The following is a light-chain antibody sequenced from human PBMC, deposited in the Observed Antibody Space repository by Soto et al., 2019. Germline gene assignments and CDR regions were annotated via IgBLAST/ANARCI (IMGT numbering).Light chain of an antibody. CDR1: QSVSGH. V-gene: IGKV3-11*01. CDR3: QQRSNWPRIT. J-gene: IGKJ5*01. CDR2: DAS. Sequence: IVLTQSPATLSLSPGETATLSCRASQSVSGHLAGYQQKPGQAPRLLVYDASNRAIGTPARFRGSGSRTDFTLTISILEPEDCAVYYCQQRSNWPRITFVQGTRLEI.